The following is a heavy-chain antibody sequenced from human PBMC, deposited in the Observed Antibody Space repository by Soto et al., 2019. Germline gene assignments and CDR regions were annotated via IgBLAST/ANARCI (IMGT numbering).Heavy chain of an antibody. V-gene: IGHV1-18*01. CDR1: GYTFTSYG. D-gene: IGHD6-19*01. CDR3: ARDRLVPDYFDY. Sequence: VSCKASGYTFTSYGISWVRQAPGQGLEWMGWISAYNGNTNYAQNLQGRVTMTTDTSTSTAYMELRSLRSDDTAVYYCARDRLVPDYFDYWGQGTLVNVSS. J-gene: IGHJ4*01. CDR2: ISAYNGNT.